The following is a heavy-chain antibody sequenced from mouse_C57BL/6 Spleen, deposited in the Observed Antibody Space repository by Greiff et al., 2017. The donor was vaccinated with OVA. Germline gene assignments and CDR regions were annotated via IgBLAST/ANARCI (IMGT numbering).Heavy chain of an antibody. Sequence: QVQLQQSGPELVKPGASVKISCKASGYAFSSSWMNWVKQRPGQGLEWIGEIYPRSGNTYYNEKFKGKATLTADKSSSTAYMELRSLTSEDSAVYFCAKLPLDYWGQGTTLTVSS. D-gene: IGHD6-1*01. CDR1: GYAFSSSW. CDR2: IYPRSGNT. V-gene: IGHV1-82*01. J-gene: IGHJ2*01. CDR3: AKLPLDY.